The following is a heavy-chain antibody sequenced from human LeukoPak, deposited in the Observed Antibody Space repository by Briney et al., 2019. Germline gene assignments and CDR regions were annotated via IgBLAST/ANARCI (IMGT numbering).Heavy chain of an antibody. V-gene: IGHV4-34*01. CDR3: ARVDGELDY. CDR1: GGSFSGYY. D-gene: IGHD7-27*01. Sequence: SETLSLTCAVYGGSFSGYYWSWIRQPPGKGLEWIGEINHSGSTNYNPSLKSRVTISVDTSKNQFSLKLSSVTAADTAVYYCARVDGELDYWGQGTLVTVSS. CDR2: INHSGST. J-gene: IGHJ4*02.